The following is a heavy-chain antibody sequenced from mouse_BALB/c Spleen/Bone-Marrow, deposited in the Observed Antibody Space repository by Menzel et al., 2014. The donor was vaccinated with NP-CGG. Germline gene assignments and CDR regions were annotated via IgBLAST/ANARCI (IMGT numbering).Heavy chain of an antibody. Sequence: VESGGSLKLSCAASGFDFSRYWMSWVRQAPGKGLEWIGEINPDSSTINYTPSLKDKFIISRDNPKNTLYLQMSKVRSEDTALYYCARRAGTWFAYWGQGTLVTVSA. CDR1: GFDFSRYW. V-gene: IGHV4-1*02. CDR3: ARRAGTWFAY. CDR2: INPDSSTI. D-gene: IGHD4-1*01. J-gene: IGHJ3*01.